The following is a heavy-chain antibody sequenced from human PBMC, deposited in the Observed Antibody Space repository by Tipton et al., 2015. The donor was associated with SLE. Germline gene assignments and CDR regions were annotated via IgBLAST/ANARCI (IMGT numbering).Heavy chain of an antibody. CDR2: TYYRSKWYN. CDR1: GDSVSSNSAA. CDR3: ASQYCSGGSCHWGDAFDI. V-gene: IGHV6-1*01. J-gene: IGHJ3*02. Sequence: PGLVKPSQTLSLTCAISGDSVSSNSAAWNWIRQSPSRGLEWLGRTYYRSKWYNDYAVSVKSRITINPDTSKNQFSLQLNSVTPEDTAVYYCASQYCSGGSCHWGDAFDIWGQGTMVTVSS. D-gene: IGHD2-15*01.